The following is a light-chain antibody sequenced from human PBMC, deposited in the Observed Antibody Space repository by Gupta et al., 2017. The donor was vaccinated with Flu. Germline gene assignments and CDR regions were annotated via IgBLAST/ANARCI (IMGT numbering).Light chain of an antibody. V-gene: IGLV6-57*01. J-gene: IGLJ3*02. CDR3: QSYDSSNWV. CDR1: SGSIASNY. Sequence: TVTISCTRSSGSIASNYVQWYQQRPGRSPTTVIYEDNQRPSGVPDRFSGSIDSSSNSASLTISGLKTEDEADYYCQSYDSSNWVFGGGTKLTVL. CDR2: EDN.